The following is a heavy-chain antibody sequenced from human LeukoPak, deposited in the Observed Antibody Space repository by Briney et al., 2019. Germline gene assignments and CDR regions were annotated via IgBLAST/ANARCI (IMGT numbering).Heavy chain of an antibody. CDR3: AKDPKRFDY. J-gene: IGHJ4*02. CDR1: GFSFSIYS. CDR2: ISDRGSHT. V-gene: IGHV3-23*01. Sequence: GGSLRLSCAGSGFSFSIYSMSWVRQAPGTGLEWVSVISDRGSHTYYADSVKGRFTISRDNSKNTLYLQMNGLRAEDTAVYYCAKDPKRFDYGGQGPLVTVSS.